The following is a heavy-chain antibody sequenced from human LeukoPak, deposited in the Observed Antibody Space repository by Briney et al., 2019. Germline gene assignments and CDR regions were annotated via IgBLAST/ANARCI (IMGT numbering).Heavy chain of an antibody. CDR2: IYSSGST. Sequence: SETLSLTCTVSGGAISSYYWSWIRQPAGKGLEWIGRIYSSGSTYYNTSLKSRVTMSVDTSKNQFSLKLSSVTAADTAVYYCARDNEAAARAYDYWGQGTLVTVPS. V-gene: IGHV4-4*07. CDR1: GGAISSYY. J-gene: IGHJ4*02. D-gene: IGHD6-13*01. CDR3: ARDNEAAARAYDY.